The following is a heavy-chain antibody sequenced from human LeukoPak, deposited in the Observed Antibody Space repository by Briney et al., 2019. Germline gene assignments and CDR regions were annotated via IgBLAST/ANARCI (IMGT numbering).Heavy chain of an antibody. J-gene: IGHJ4*02. CDR1: GFTFSSYG. V-gene: IGHV3-30*02. Sequence: PGGSLRLSCAASGFTFSSYGIHWVRQAPGKGLEWGAFIRYDGGNKYYADSVKGRFIMSRDNSKNTLYLQMNSLRAEDTAVYYCAKEDDHFGSGFDYWGQGTLVTVSS. CDR3: AKEDDHFGSGFDY. D-gene: IGHD3-10*01. CDR2: IRYDGGNK.